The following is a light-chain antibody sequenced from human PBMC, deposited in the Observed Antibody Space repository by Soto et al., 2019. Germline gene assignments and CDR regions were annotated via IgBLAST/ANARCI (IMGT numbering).Light chain of an antibody. J-gene: IGKJ3*01. CDR3: QNYKSAPFT. V-gene: IGKV1-27*01. CDR2: AAS. Sequence: DIQMTQSPSSLSASVGDRVTITCRANQGISNYLAWYQQKPGKVPELLIYAASTLKSGVPSRFSGSGSGTVFTLTITSLQPEDVATYYCQNYKSAPFTFGPGTKVDIK. CDR1: QGISNY.